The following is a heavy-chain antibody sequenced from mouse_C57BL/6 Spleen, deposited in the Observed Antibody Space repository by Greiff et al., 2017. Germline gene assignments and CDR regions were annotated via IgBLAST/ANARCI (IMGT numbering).Heavy chain of an antibody. CDR2: IHPNSGST. V-gene: IGHV1-64*01. J-gene: IGHJ4*01. D-gene: IGHD4-1*01. Sequence: QVQLKQPGAELVRPGSSVKLSCKASGYTFTSYWMHWVKQRPIQGLEWIGMIHPNSGSTNYNEKFKSKATLTVDKSSSTAYMQLSSLTSEDSAVYYCARLGYAMDYWGQGTSVTVSS. CDR3: ARLGYAMDY. CDR1: GYTFTSYW.